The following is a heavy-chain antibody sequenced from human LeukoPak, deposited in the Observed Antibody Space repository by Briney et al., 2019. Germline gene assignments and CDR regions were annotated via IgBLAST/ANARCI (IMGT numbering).Heavy chain of an antibody. CDR1: GFTFNYYG. V-gene: IGHV3-23*01. Sequence: GGSLSLSCAASGFTFNYYGMTWVRQAPGKGLEWVSALSGSGGNTYYADSVKGRFTISRDNSKNTLYLQMNSPRAEDTAVYYCAKDLGYSYGYVDYWGQGTLVTVSS. CDR2: LSGSGGNT. J-gene: IGHJ4*02. D-gene: IGHD5-18*01. CDR3: AKDLGYSYGYVDY.